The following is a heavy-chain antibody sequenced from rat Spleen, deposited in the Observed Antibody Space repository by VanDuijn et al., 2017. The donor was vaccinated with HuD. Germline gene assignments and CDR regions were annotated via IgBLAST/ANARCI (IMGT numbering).Heavy chain of an antibody. J-gene: IGHJ2*01. CDR1: GFTLSNYG. Sequence: EVQLVESGGGLVQPGRSLKLSCAASGFTLSNYGMHWIRQAPTKGLEWVASISYDGGSTYYRDSVKGRFTISRDNAKNTLYLQMNSLRSEDTATYYCARVLTTEAPFDYWGQGVMVTVSS. CDR3: ARVLTTEAPFDY. D-gene: IGHD1-11*01. V-gene: IGHV5-19*01. CDR2: ISYDGGST.